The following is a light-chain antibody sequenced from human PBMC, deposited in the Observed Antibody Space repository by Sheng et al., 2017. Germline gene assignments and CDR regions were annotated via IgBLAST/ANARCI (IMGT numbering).Light chain of an antibody. CDR1: QGVSSD. CDR3: QQLNSYLEFT. CDR2: AAS. V-gene: IGKV1-9*01. J-gene: IGKJ3*01. Sequence: DIQLTQSPSFLSASVGDRVTITCRASQGVSSDLAWYQQKPGKAPKLLIYAASTLQSGVPSRFSGSGSGTEFTLTINSLRPEDSATYYCQQLNSYLEFTFGPWDHSGCQT.